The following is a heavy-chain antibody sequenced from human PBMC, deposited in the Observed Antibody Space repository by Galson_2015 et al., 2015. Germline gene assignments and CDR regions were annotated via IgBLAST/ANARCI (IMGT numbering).Heavy chain of an antibody. CDR1: GYTFTSYT. Sequence: SVKASCKASGYTFTSYTMHWVRQGPGQWFEWIGWINGGNGDTQYSQKFQGRLTITRDTSARTAYLDLGSLRSDDTAIYYCASAGVAGALGFDYGGQGTLVIVSS. CDR3: ASAGVAGALGFDY. CDR2: INGGNGDT. D-gene: IGHD6-19*01. J-gene: IGHJ4*02. V-gene: IGHV1-3*01.